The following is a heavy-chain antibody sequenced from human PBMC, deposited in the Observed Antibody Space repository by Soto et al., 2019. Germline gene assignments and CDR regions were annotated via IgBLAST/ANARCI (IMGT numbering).Heavy chain of an antibody. D-gene: IGHD2-2*01. CDR2: INHSGST. CDR1: GGSFSNYY. V-gene: IGHV4-34*01. Sequence: QGQLQQWGAGLLKPSETLSLTCVVSGGSFSNYYWSWIRQTPGKGLEWIGEINHSGSTNYNPSLKTRVTISVDTSKSQFSLKLSSVTAADTAVYYCARALSSSFYFQYWAQGTLVTVSS. J-gene: IGHJ1*01. CDR3: ARALSSSFYFQY.